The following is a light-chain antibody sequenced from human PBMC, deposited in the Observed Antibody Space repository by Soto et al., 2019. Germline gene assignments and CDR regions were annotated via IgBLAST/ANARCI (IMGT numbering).Light chain of an antibody. CDR3: QQYNDWPLT. V-gene: IGKV3-15*01. CDR1: QSVSSN. CDR2: GAF. Sequence: EIVITQSPVTLSVSPGERATLSGRASQSVSSNLAWYQQNPAQAASLLIYGAFTRATGVPARFSGTGSGTEFTLTISSLQSEDVALYYCQQYNDWPLTFGQGTKVDIK. J-gene: IGKJ1*01.